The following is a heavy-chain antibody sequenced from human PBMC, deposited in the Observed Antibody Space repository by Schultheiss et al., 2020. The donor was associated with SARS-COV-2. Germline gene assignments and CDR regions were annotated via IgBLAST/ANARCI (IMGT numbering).Heavy chain of an antibody. J-gene: IGHJ6*03. CDR3: ARDFIGYCTSTSCDKGYFYSCMDV. Sequence: SQTLSLTCTVSGGSISNYYWSWIRQPPGKGLEWIGYVYYTGSTKYNPPRKSRVTISIDTSKNQFSLKLSSVTAADTAVYFCARDFIGYCTSTSCDKGYFYSCMDVWGKGTTVTVSS. V-gene: IGHV4-59*01. D-gene: IGHD2-2*01. CDR1: GGSISNYY. CDR2: VYYTGST.